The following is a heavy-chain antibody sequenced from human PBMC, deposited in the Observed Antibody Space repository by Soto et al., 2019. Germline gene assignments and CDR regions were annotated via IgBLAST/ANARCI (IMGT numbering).Heavy chain of an antibody. Sequence: GGSLRLSCAASGFTFSSYGMHWVRQAPGKGLEWVAVIWYDGSNKYYADSVKGRFTISRDNSKNTLYLQMNSLRAEDTAVYYCARDYQRIQPQYYFDYWGQGTLVTVSS. D-gene: IGHD5-18*01. V-gene: IGHV3-33*01. CDR3: ARDYQRIQPQYYFDY. CDR2: IWYDGSNK. CDR1: GFTFSSYG. J-gene: IGHJ4*02.